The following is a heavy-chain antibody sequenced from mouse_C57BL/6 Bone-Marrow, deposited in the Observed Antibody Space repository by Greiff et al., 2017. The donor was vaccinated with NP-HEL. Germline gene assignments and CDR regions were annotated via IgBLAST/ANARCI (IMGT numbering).Heavy chain of an antibody. V-gene: IGHV14-4*01. J-gene: IGHJ1*03. D-gene: IGHD1-1*01. Sequence: EVQLQQSGAELVRPGASVKLSCTASGFNIKDDYMHWVKQRPEQGLEWIGWIDPENGDTEYASKFQGKATLTVDKSSSTAYMQLSSLTSEDSAVYYCAIEDLRGSSYDWYFDVWGTGTTVTVSS. CDR3: AIEDLRGSSYDWYFDV. CDR2: IDPENGDT. CDR1: GFNIKDDY.